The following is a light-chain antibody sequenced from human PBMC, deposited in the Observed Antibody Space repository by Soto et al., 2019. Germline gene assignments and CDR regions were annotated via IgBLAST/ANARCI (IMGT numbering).Light chain of an antibody. CDR1: SSNIGSNY. Sequence: QSALTQPPSASGTPGQRVTISCSGSSSNIGSNYVYCYQQLPGTAPKLLIYRNNQRPSGVPDRFSGSKSGTSASLAISGLRSEDEADYYCAAWDDSLSGVVFGGGTKVTVL. V-gene: IGLV1-47*01. CDR2: RNN. CDR3: AAWDDSLSGVV. J-gene: IGLJ2*01.